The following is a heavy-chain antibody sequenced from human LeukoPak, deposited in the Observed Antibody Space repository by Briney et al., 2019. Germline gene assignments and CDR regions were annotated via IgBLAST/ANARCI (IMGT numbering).Heavy chain of an antibody. Sequence: PSQTLSLTCTVSGGSISSGDYYWSWIRQPPGKGLEWIGYTYYSGSTYYNPSLKSRVTISLDTSKNQFSLNLSSVTAADTAVYYCARGTGGASTNFDYWGQGTLVTVSS. CDR2: TYYSGST. CDR1: GGSISSGDYY. CDR3: ARGTGGASTNFDY. D-gene: IGHD1-14*01. V-gene: IGHV4-30-4*01. J-gene: IGHJ4*02.